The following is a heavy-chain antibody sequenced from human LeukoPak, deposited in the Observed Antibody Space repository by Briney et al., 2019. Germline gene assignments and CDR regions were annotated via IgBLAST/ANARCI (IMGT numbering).Heavy chain of an antibody. CDR2: ISWDSGSI. J-gene: IGHJ4*02. Sequence: PGRSLRLSCAASGFTFDDYSMRWVRQAPGKGLEWASGISWDSGSIGYADSVKGRFTISRDNAKNSLYLQMNSLRAEDMALYYCAKVATRYYDSSGYYSHYFDYWGQGTLVTVSS. D-gene: IGHD3-22*01. CDR1: GFTFDDYS. CDR3: AKVATRYYDSSGYYSHYFDY. V-gene: IGHV3-9*03.